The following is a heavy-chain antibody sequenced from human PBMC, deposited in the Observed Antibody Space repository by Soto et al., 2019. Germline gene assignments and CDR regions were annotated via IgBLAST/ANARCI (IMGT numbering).Heavy chain of an antibody. CDR2: INHSGST. D-gene: IGHD6-13*01. J-gene: IGHJ5*02. CDR3: ARAGYSSSWNNWFDP. CDR1: GGSFSGYY. V-gene: IGHV4-34*01. Sequence: SETLSLTSAVYGGSFSGYYWSWIRQPPGKGLEWIGEINHSGSTNYNPSLKSRVTISVDTSKNQFSLKLSSVTAADTAVYYCARAGYSSSWNNWFDPWGQGTLVTVSS.